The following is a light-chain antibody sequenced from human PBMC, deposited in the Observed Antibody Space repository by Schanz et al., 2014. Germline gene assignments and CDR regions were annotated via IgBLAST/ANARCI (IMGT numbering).Light chain of an antibody. J-gene: IGKJ1*01. CDR3: QQYYTTPPT. CDR1: QSVSSSY. V-gene: IGKV3-20*01. CDR2: GAS. Sequence: EIVLTQSPGTLSLSPGERATLSCRASQSVSSSYLAWYQQKPGQAPRLLIYGASTRATGIPARFSGSGFGTEFTLTISGLQSEDFAVYYCQQYYTTPPTFGQGTKVEIK.